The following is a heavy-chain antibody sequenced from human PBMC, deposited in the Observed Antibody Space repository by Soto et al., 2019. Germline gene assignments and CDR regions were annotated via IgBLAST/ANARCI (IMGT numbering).Heavy chain of an antibody. J-gene: IGHJ4*02. CDR1: GYSFTSYW. CDR3: ARVQGHNWNDGPDYFDY. D-gene: IGHD1-1*01. Sequence: GESLKISCKGSGYSFTSYWIGWVRQMPGKGLEWMGIIYPGDSDTRYSPSFQGQVTISADKSISTAYLQWSSLKASDTAMYYCARVQGHNWNDGPDYFDYWGQGTLVTVSS. V-gene: IGHV5-51*01. CDR2: IYPGDSDT.